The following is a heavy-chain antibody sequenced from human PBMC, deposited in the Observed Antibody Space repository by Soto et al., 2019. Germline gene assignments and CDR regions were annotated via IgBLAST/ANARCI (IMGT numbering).Heavy chain of an antibody. CDR3: ARESHGYYYDSSGYFSY. CDR1: GGSISSYY. V-gene: IGHV4-59*01. CDR2: IYYSGST. D-gene: IGHD3-22*01. J-gene: IGHJ4*02. Sequence: LSLTCTVSGGSISSYYWSWIRQPPGKGLEWIGYIYYSGSTNYNPSLKSRVTISVDTSKNQFSLKLSSVTAADTAVYYCARESHGYYYDSSGYFSYWGQGTLVTVSS.